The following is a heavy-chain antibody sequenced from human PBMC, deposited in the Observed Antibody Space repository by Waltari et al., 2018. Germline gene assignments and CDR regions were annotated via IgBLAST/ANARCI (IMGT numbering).Heavy chain of an antibody. CDR1: GYFINTGFF. CDR3: ARQTLGYCTSAACRRLET. CDR2: IYHEGTT. J-gene: IGHJ5*02. D-gene: IGHD2-2*03. Sequence: QVQLQESGPGLVRPSETLSLTCDVSGYFINTGFFWGWIRQPPGKGLGLIGNIYHEGTTYYNPSLKHRLMVSLDPSKNQFSLRLNFVDVADAGVYYCARQTLGYCTSAACRRLETWGQGILVPLSS. V-gene: IGHV4-38-2*01.